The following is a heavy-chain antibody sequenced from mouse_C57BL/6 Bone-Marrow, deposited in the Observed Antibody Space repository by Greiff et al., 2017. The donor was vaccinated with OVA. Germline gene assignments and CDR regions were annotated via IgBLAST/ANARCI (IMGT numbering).Heavy chain of an antibody. Sequence: QVQLKESGAELVKPGASVKMSCKASGYTFTTYPIEWMKQNHGKSLEWIGNFHPYNDDTKYNEKFKGKATLTVEKSSSTVYLELSRLTSDDSAVYYCARGKLGRTHYYAMDYWGQGTSVTVSS. CDR1: GYTFTTYP. CDR3: ARGKLGRTHYYAMDY. J-gene: IGHJ4*01. CDR2: FHPYNDDT. D-gene: IGHD4-1*01. V-gene: IGHV1-47*01.